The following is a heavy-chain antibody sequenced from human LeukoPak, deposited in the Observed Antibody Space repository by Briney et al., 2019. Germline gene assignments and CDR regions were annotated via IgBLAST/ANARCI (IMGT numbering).Heavy chain of an antibody. CDR3: AKGYYEPFEK. D-gene: IGHD3-22*01. CDR1: GGSISSYY. Sequence: SETLSLTCTVSGGSISSYYWNWIRQPPGKGPEWIGCISDTGTTKYNPAFKSRVTTSVDTSKNQFSLKLTSVTAADTAVYFCAKGYYEPFEKWGQGTLVSVSS. CDR2: ISDTGTT. V-gene: IGHV4-59*01. J-gene: IGHJ4*02.